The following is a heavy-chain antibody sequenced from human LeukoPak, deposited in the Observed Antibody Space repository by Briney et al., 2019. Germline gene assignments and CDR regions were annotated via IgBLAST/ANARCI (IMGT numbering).Heavy chain of an antibody. CDR3: AKDRYGSSYYVQDY. CDR1: GFTFSSYA. Sequence: GGSLRLSCAVSGFTFSSYAMSWVRQAPGKGLEWVSAIVGGSGSRTFYADSVKGRFTISRDNSKNTLYLQMNNLKAGDTAVYYCAKDRYGSSYYVQDYWGQGTLVTVSS. D-gene: IGHD1-26*01. V-gene: IGHV3-23*01. CDR2: IVGGSGSRT. J-gene: IGHJ4*02.